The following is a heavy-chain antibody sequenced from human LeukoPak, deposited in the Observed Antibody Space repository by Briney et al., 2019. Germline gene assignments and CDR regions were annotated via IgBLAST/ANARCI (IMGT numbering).Heavy chain of an antibody. CDR2: TSGSGDGT. CDR1: GFTFA. Sequence: HSGGPLRLSCAASGFTFAMSWVRQAPGKGLEWVSATSGSGDGTFYADSVKGRFTISRDNSKNTLYLQMNSLRAEDTAIYYCAKLRDFFDSSGQFDYWGQGTLVTVSS. V-gene: IGHV3-23*01. J-gene: IGHJ4*02. D-gene: IGHD3-22*01. CDR3: AKLRDFFDSSGQFDY.